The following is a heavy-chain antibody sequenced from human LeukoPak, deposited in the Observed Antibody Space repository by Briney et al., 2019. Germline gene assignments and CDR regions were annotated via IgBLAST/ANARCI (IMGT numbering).Heavy chain of an antibody. CDR1: GYTFTAYS. D-gene: IGHD2-2*02. J-gene: IGHJ6*02. Sequence: ASVKVSCKTSGYTFTAYSILWIRQAPGQGLEWLGWINPDSGGTKSAEQLQGRVTMTRDTSISTAYMELSRLRSDDTAVYYCARDRYCSSTSCYNHYYYYGMDVWGQGTTVTVSS. CDR3: ARDRYCSSTSCYNHYYYYGMDV. CDR2: INPDSGGT. V-gene: IGHV1-2*02.